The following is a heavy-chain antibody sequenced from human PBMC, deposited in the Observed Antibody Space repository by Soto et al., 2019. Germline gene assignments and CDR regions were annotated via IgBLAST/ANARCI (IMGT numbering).Heavy chain of an antibody. CDR1: GFTFSSYW. CDR2: INNDGSST. J-gene: IGHJ6*02. V-gene: IGHV3-74*01. Sequence: GGSLRLSCAASGFTFSSYWMHWVRQAPGKGLVWVSRINNDGSSTSYADSVKGRFTISRDNAKSTLYLEMSSLRAEDAAVYYCVRDYVMDVWGQGTTVTVSS. D-gene: IGHD3-10*02. CDR3: VRDYVMDV.